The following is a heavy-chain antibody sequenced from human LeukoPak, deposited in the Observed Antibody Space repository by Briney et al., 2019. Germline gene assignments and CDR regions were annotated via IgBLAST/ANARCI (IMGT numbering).Heavy chain of an antibody. J-gene: IGHJ6*01. V-gene: IGHV3-23*01. CDR3: AKVTAVAGTETSDYYYYGMDV. CDR1: GFTFSSYA. D-gene: IGHD6-19*01. Sequence: GGSLRLSCAASGFTFSSYAMSWVRQAPGKGLEWVSAISGSGGSTYYADSVKGRFTISRDNSKNTLYLQMNSLRAEDTAVYYCAKVTAVAGTETSDYYYYGMDVWGKGPRSPSPQ. CDR2: ISGSGGST.